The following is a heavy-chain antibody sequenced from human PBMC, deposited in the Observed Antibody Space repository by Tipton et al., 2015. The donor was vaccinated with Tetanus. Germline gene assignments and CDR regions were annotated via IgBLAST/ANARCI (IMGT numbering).Heavy chain of an antibody. V-gene: IGHV4-4*07. D-gene: IGHD5-24*01. CDR1: GGSISSYY. Sequence: LRLSCTVSGGSISSYYWSWIRQPAGKGLEWIGRIYTSGSTNYNPSLKSRVTMSVDTSKNQFSLKLSSVTAADTAVYYCARGYGSQQRWLQSPNWFDPWGQGTLVTVSS. J-gene: IGHJ5*02. CDR2: IYTSGST. CDR3: ARGYGSQQRWLQSPNWFDP.